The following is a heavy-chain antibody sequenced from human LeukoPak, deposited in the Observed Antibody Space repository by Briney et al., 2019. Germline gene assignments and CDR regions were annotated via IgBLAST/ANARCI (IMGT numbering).Heavy chain of an antibody. J-gene: IGHJ3*02. CDR1: GGSIRSYY. Sequence: SETLSLTCTVSGGSIRSYYWSWIRQPPGRGLEWIAYIYYSGSTYYNPSLKSRVTISVDTSKNQFSLKLSSVTAADTAVYYCASVNSGREVPHDAFDIWGQGTMVTVSS. D-gene: IGHD1-26*01. V-gene: IGHV4-59*12. CDR3: ASVNSGREVPHDAFDI. CDR2: IYYSGST.